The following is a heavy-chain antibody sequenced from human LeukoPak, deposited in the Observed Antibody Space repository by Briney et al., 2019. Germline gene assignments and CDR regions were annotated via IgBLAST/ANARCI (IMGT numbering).Heavy chain of an antibody. V-gene: IGHV3-21*01. CDR1: GFTVSSNY. Sequence: GGSLRLSCAASGFTVSSNYMNWVRQAPGKGLEWVSSISSSSSYIYYAGSVKGRFTISRDNAKNSLYLQMNSLRAEDTAVYYCARDASGYSNIPREGDYWGQGTLVTVSS. J-gene: IGHJ4*02. CDR2: ISSSSSYI. CDR3: ARDASGYSNIPREGDY. D-gene: IGHD6-13*01.